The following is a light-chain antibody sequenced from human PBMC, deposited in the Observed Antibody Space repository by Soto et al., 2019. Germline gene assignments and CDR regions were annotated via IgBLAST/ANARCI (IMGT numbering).Light chain of an antibody. CDR3: LLSFSGDDYV. V-gene: IGLV7-46*02. Sequence: QSVESHEPSLTLSPGGTVTFTCGSNTGAVTSGHYAYWFQQKPGQAPRTLIYDTNNKHSWTPARFSGSLLGGKAALTLLGAQPEDEAEYYCLLSFSGDDYVFGTGTKVTAL. CDR1: TGAVTSGHY. J-gene: IGLJ1*01. CDR2: DTN.